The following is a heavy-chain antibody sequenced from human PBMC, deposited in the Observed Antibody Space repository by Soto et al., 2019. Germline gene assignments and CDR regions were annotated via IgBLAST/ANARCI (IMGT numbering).Heavy chain of an antibody. CDR2: ISYDGSNK. Sequence: QVQLVESGGGVVQPGRSLRLSCAASGFTFSSYAMHWVRQAPGKGLEWVAVISYDGSNKYYADSVKGRFTISRDNSKNPLYLQMNSLRAEDTAVYYCARDISSSQLVGLFHGMDVWGQGTTVTVSS. V-gene: IGHV3-30-3*01. CDR1: GFTFSSYA. CDR3: ARDISSSQLVGLFHGMDV. J-gene: IGHJ6*02. D-gene: IGHD6-13*01.